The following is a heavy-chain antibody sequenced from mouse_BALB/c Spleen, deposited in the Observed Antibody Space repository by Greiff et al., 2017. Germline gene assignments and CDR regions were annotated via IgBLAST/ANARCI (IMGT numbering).Heavy chain of an antibody. Sequence: EVKLMESGGGLVQPGGSMKLSCVASGFTFSNYWMNWVRQSPEKGLEWVAEIRLKSNNYATHYAESVKGRFTISRDDSKSSVYLQMNNLRAEDTGIYYCTRRGGYDYDGGYWGKGTSVTVSS. D-gene: IGHD2-4*01. V-gene: IGHV6-6*02. CDR2: IRLKSNNYAT. CDR1: GFTFSNYW. J-gene: IGHJ4*01. CDR3: TRRGGYDYDGGY.